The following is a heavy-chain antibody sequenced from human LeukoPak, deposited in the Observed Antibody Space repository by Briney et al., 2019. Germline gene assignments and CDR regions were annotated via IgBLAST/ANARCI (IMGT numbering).Heavy chain of an antibody. V-gene: IGHV3-53*01. J-gene: IGHJ5*02. CDR1: GFTFSDYY. CDR2: IYSGGST. CDR3: AIDPGNWFDP. Sequence: GGSLRLSCAASGFTFSDYYMSWVRQAPGKGLEWVSVIYSGGSTYYADSVKGRFTISRDNSKNTLYLQMNSLRAEDTAVYYCAIDPGNWFDPWGQGTLVTVSS.